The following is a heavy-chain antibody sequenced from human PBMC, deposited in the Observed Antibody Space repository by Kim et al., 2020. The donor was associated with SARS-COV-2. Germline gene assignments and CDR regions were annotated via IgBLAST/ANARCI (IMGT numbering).Heavy chain of an antibody. J-gene: IGHJ6*02. D-gene: IGHD4-17*01. V-gene: IGHV4-59*08. CDR1: GGSISSYY. CDR2: IYYSGST. Sequence: SETLSLTCTVSGGSISSYYWSWIRQPPGKGLEWIGYIYYSGSTNYNPSLKSRVTISVDTSKNQFSLKLSSVTAADTAVYYCVRHRGYYGGNSYYYYGMDVWGQGTTVTVSS. CDR3: VRHRGYYGGNSYYYYGMDV.